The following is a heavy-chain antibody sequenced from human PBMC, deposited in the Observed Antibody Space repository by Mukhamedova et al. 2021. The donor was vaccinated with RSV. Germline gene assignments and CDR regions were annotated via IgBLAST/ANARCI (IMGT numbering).Heavy chain of an antibody. J-gene: IGHJ6*02. V-gene: IGHV3-43*01. Sequence: AEYMGGRFTISRDNSKNSLYLQMNSLRTEDTALYYCAKDIRVGVQGLLDVWGQGTTVTVSS. CDR3: AKDIRVGVQGLLDV. D-gene: IGHD3-10*01.